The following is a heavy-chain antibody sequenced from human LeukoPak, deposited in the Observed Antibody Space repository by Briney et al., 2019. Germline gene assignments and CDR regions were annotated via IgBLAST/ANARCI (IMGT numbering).Heavy chain of an antibody. Sequence: GASVKVSCKASGYTFTSYGISWVRQAPGQGLEWMGWMNPNSGNTGYAQKFQGRVTMTRNTSISTAYMELSSLRSEDTAVYYCARVVRYFDWLYRGSYYYYMDVWGKGTTVTISS. CDR1: GYTFTSYG. D-gene: IGHD3-9*01. CDR2: MNPNSGNT. J-gene: IGHJ6*03. CDR3: ARVVRYFDWLYRGSYYYYMDV. V-gene: IGHV1-8*02.